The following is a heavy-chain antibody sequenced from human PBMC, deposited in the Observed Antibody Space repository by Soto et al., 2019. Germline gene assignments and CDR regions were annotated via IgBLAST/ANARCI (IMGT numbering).Heavy chain of an antibody. Sequence: PXVSLGLSGDASGFTFSHDSMNWVRQVPGKGLEWVASISSASSETWYADSVKGRFIISRDNAQNSLFLQMNTLRPEDSAIYYCARVAYWGPGTQVTVSS. CDR2: ISSASSET. V-gene: IGHV3-21*01. J-gene: IGHJ4*02. CDR1: GFTFSHDS. CDR3: ARVAY.